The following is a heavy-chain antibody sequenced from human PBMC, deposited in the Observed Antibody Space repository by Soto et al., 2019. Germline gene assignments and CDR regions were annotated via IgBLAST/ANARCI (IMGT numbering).Heavy chain of an antibody. CDR1: GHSVPSNTAS. D-gene: IGHD5-12*01. V-gene: IGHV6-1*01. CDR3: AKGANVGTKTGYAFSS. J-gene: IGHJ5*02. Sequence: PSHTLALTCAISGHSVPSNTASCNWIRQSPSRGLEWLGRTYFRSKWYNDYAVSVKSRIIINPDTSNNLFSLQQNSVTPVDTAVYFCAKGANVGTKTGYAFSSWGQGIMVTVSS. CDR2: TYFRSKWYN.